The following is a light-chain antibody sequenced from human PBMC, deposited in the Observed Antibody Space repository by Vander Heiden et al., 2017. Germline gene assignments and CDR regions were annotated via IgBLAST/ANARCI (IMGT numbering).Light chain of an antibody. CDR1: QSISSY. Sequence: DIQMTQSPSSLSASVGDRVTITCRASQSISSYLNWYQQKPGKAPKLLIYAASSLQSGVPSRFSGSGSGTDFTLTISRLQPEHFATYYCQQSDGTPSTFGPGTKLEIK. J-gene: IGKJ2*01. CDR2: AAS. V-gene: IGKV1-39*01. CDR3: QQSDGTPST.